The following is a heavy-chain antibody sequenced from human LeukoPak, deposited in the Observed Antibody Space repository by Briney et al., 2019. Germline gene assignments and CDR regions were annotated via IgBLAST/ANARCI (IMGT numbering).Heavy chain of an antibody. J-gene: IGHJ4*02. V-gene: IGHV3-23*01. CDR2: VSGSGANT. D-gene: IGHD4/OR15-4a*01. Sequence: GGSLRLSCAASGFTFSNYGMGWVRQTPGKGLEWLSSVSGSGANTYYADSVKGRFTISRDNSRDRIYLQMNSLRAEDTAVYYCARRAGAYSHPYDYWGQGTLVTVSS. CDR1: GFTFSNYG. CDR3: ARRAGAYSHPYDY.